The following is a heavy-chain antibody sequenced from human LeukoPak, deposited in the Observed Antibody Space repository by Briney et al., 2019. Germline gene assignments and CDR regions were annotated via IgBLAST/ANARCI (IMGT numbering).Heavy chain of an antibody. V-gene: IGHV4-39*01. D-gene: IGHD6-6*01. CDR2: IYYSGST. J-gene: IGHJ6*03. CDR3: ASTKLPEHYYYYYYMDV. CDR1: GGSISSSSYY. Sequence: PSETLSLTCTVAGGSISSSSYYSGWIRQPPGKGLEWIGSIYYSGSTYYNPSLKSRVTISVATSKNQFSLKLSPVTAADTAVYYCASTKLPEHYYYYYYMDVWGKGTTVTVSS.